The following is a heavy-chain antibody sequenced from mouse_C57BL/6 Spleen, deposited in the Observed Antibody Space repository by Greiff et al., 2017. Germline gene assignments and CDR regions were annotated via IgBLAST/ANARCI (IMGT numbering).Heavy chain of an antibody. V-gene: IGHV1-7*01. CDR1: GYTFTSYW. Sequence: QVQLKQSGAELAKPGASVKLSCKASGYTFTSYWMHWVKQRPGQGLEWIGYINPSSGYTKYNQKFKDKATLTADKSSSTAYMQLSSLTYEDSAVDYCAGHYYGSVYYAMDYWGQGTSVTVSS. J-gene: IGHJ4*01. CDR2: INPSSGYT. CDR3: AGHYYGSVYYAMDY. D-gene: IGHD1-1*01.